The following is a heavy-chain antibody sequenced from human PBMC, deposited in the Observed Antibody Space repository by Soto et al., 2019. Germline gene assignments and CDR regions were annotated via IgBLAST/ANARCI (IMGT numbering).Heavy chain of an antibody. Sequence: PETLSLTCAVSGGSISTSNWWSWARQPPGKGLEWIGEVYRTGSTNYNPSLKRRVTMSAETSKNQFSLRLNSVTAADTAIYYCVRNVAGATVPYYFDFWGQGIVVTVSS. D-gene: IGHD1-26*01. CDR1: GGSISTSNW. CDR3: VRNVAGATVPYYFDF. V-gene: IGHV4-4*03. J-gene: IGHJ4*02. CDR2: VYRTGST.